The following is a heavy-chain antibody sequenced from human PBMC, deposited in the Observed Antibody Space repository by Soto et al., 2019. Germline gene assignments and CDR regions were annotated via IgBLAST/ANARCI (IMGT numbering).Heavy chain of an antibody. D-gene: IGHD5-12*01. CDR3: AREMSYSGYEGGFDY. CDR2: IKQDGSEK. CDR1: GFTFSSYW. J-gene: IGHJ4*02. Sequence: EVQLVESGGGLVQPGGSLRLSCAASGFTFSSYWMSWVRQAPGKGLEWVANIKQDGSEKYYVDSVKGRFTISRDNAKNSLYLQMNSLRAEDTAVYYCAREMSYSGYEGGFDYWGQGTLVTVSS. V-gene: IGHV3-7*05.